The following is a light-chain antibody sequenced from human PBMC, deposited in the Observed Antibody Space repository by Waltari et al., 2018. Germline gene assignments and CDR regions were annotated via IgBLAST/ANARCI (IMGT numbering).Light chain of an antibody. CDR3: SSQSTKNGVI. Sequence: QSALTQPAPVSGSPGQSITISCSGSSSDVRGVASVSWYEGHPGQAPKVIIYDVNKRPSGVSDRFSGSKSGNTASLTISGLQAEDEATFYCSSQSTKNGVIFGGGTKVTVL. V-gene: IGLV2-14*03. CDR2: DVN. CDR1: SSDVRGVAS. J-gene: IGLJ2*01.